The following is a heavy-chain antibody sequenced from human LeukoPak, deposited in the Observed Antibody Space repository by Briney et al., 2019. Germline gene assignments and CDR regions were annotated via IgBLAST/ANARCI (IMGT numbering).Heavy chain of an antibody. V-gene: IGHV5-51*01. J-gene: IGHJ3*01. Sequence: GESLQIPCQGTGYTFSDYWIGWVRQMPEKGLEWMGIISPGDSDSTYSPSFQGQVTFSVDKSVNTAYLHWSGLRDSDTATYYCALPSNKVKRYCIDNNCLHELFDVLGQGTTVIVSS. CDR2: ISPGDSDS. CDR1: GYTFSDYW. CDR3: ALPSNKVKRYCIDNNCLHELFDV. D-gene: IGHD2-15*01.